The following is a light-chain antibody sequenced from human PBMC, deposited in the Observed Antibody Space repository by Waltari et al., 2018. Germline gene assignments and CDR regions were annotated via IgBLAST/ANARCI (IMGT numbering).Light chain of an antibody. CDR1: TSDVGHYDL. Sequence: QSALTQPAPVSGTPGPSIPISCTGTTSDVGHYDLVVWYQQHPGKAPQLLSCEVIKRPSRVASRSAGPKSGNTASLTISGLQAKDEADYYCCSYAGRGTYVFGSGTKVTGL. CDR3: CSYAGRGTYV. V-gene: IGLV2-23*02. J-gene: IGLJ1*01. CDR2: EVI.